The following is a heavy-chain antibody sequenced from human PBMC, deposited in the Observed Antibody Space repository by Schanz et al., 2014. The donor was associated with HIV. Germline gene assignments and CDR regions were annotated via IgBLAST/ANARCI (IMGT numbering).Heavy chain of an antibody. V-gene: IGHV3-21*06. D-gene: IGHD6-13*01. CDR2: ISSSGGYI. Sequence: EVQLVESGEGLVKPGGSLRLSCTGSGFPFSSYAINWVRQAPGKGLEWLSSISSSGGYIYYADSVKGRFTISRDNSKNSVFLQMDRLRAEDTAVYYCARTDHLASAGMDYYYGMDVWGQGTTVTVSS. J-gene: IGHJ6*02. CDR3: ARTDHLASAGMDYYYGMDV. CDR1: GFPFSSYA.